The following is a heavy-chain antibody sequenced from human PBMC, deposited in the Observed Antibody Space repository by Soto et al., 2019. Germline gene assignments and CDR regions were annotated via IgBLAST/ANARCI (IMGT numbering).Heavy chain of an antibody. Sequence: SETLSLTCAASGGCVWSGGYARSWIRQPPGKGLEWIGYIYPSGSTYYNPSLKSRVTISVDGSENQFSLELSSVTAADTAVYYCARVVVAAPYYFDYWGQGTLVTVSS. D-gene: IGHD2-15*01. J-gene: IGHJ4*02. CDR3: ARVVVAAPYYFDY. V-gene: IGHV4-30-2*01. CDR2: IYPSGST. CDR1: GGCVWSGGYA.